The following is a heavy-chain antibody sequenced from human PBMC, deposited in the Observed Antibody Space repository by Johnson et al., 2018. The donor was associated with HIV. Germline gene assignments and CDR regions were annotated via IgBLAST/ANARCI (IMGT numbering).Heavy chain of an antibody. J-gene: IGHJ3*02. CDR1: GFSFSAYA. Sequence: QVQLVESGGGVVRPGRSLRLSCVASGFSFSAYAIHWVRQAPGQGLEWVAVIWYDGSNKYYADSVKGRFTISRDNSKNTLYLQMNSLRAEDTAVYYCAKSGFSGSYQGAYDIWGQGTMVTVSS. V-gene: IGHV3-33*06. D-gene: IGHD1-26*01. CDR3: AKSGFSGSYQGAYDI. CDR2: IWYDGSNK.